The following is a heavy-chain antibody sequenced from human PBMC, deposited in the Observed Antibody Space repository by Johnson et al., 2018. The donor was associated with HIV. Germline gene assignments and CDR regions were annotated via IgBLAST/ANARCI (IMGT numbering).Heavy chain of an antibody. V-gene: IGHV3-30*04. Sequence: QVQLVESGGGVVQPGRSLRLSCAASGFTFSSYAMHWVRQAPGKGLEWVAVISYDGSNKYYADSVKGRFTISRDNSKNTLYLQMNSLRAEDTAVYYCARELKIAVAGTRAFEMWG. CDR1: GFTFSSYA. CDR3: ARELKIAVAGTRAFEM. J-gene: IGHJ3*02. D-gene: IGHD6-19*01. CDR2: ISYDGSNK.